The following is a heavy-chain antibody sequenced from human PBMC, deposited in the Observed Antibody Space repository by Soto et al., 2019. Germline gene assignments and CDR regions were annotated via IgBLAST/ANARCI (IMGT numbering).Heavy chain of an antibody. CDR1: GGSISSYY. Sequence: SETLSLTCTVSGGSISSYYWSWIRQPPGKGLKWIGYIYYSGSTNYNPSLKSRVTISVDTSKNQFSLNLSSVTAADTAVYYCARHGQDSSSWNPHRSENYYMDVWGKGTTVTVSS. CDR3: ARHGQDSSSWNPHRSENYYMDV. J-gene: IGHJ6*03. CDR2: IYYSGST. V-gene: IGHV4-59*08. D-gene: IGHD6-13*01.